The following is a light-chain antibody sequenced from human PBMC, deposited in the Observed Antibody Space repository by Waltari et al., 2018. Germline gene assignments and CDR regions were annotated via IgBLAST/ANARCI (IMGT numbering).Light chain of an antibody. V-gene: IGLV3-25*03. CDR1: ALPSQF. J-gene: IGLJ1*01. Sequence: SFELTQPPSMSVSPGHTARITCSGDALPSQFVYWYQQRPGQAPILIIDKDTERPSGIRERFSGSTSGTAVTLTISGVQEEDAADYYCQSTDSSGTYVLGTGTKVTVI. CDR3: QSTDSSGTYV. CDR2: KDT.